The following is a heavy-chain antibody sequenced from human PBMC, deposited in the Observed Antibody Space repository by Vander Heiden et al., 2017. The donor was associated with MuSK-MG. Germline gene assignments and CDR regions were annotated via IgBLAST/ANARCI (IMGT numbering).Heavy chain of an antibody. CDR2: IYYSGST. CDR3: ARGVLGVVVPAASPFDP. J-gene: IGHJ5*02. D-gene: IGHD2-2*01. V-gene: IGHV4-59*01. CDR1: GGSISSNY. Sequence: QVQLQESGPGLVTPSETLSLTCSVPGGSISSNYWSLIRQPPGKGLEWIGYIYYSGSTNYNPSLKSRVTISVDTSKNQFSLKLSSVTAADTAVYYCARGVLGVVVPAASPFDPWGQGTLVTVSS.